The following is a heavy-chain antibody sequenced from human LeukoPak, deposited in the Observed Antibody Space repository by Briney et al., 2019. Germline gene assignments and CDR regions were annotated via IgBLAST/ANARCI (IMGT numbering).Heavy chain of an antibody. CDR2: IIPILGIA. J-gene: IGHJ3*02. V-gene: IGHV1-69*04. CDR3: ARDYDFLQGAFDI. D-gene: IGHD3-3*01. Sequence: ASVKVSCKASGGTFSSYAISWVRQAPGQGLEWMGRIIPILGIANYAQKFQGRVTITADKSTSTAYMELSSLRSEDTAVYYCARDYDFLQGAFDIWGQGTMVTVSS. CDR1: GGTFSSYA.